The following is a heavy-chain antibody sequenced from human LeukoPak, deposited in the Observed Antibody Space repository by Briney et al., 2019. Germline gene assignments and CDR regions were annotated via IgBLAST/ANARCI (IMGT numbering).Heavy chain of an antibody. CDR2: IKPDGGHQ. D-gene: IGHD3-22*01. Sequence: GGSLRLSCAASGLAFSDYWMSWVRQAPGKGLEWVANIKPDGGHQNYVDSVKGRFTISRDNAKNSLYLQMNSLRAEDTAVYYCARDYYDSSGYYNYWGQGTLVTVSS. V-gene: IGHV3-7*01. J-gene: IGHJ4*02. CDR1: GLAFSDYW. CDR3: ARDYYDSSGYYNY.